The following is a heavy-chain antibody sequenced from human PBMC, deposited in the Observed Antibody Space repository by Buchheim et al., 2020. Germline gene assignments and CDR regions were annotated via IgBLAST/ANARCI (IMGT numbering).Heavy chain of an antibody. CDR3: ARSQLIMTTVRSQNWYFDL. CDR1: GFSLSTSGVG. J-gene: IGHJ2*01. Sequence: QITLKESGPTLVKPTQTLTLTCTFSGFSLSTSGVGVGWIRQPPGKALEWLALIYWNDDKFYSPSLKSRLTITKDTSKNQVVLTMTNMDPVDTATYYCARSQLIMTTVRSQNWYFDLWGRGTL. CDR2: IYWNDDK. D-gene: IGHD4-11*01. V-gene: IGHV2-5*01.